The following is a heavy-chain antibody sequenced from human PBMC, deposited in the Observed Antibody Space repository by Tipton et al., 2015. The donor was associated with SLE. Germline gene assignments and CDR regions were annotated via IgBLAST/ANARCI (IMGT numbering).Heavy chain of an antibody. CDR2: IYTSGST. Sequence: TLSLTCTVSGGSISSNNYYWGWVRQPAGKGLQWIGHIYTSGSTNYNPSLKSRVTISVDTSENQFSLKLSSVTAADTAMYYCASERNGDWAAFDYWGQGILVTVSS. D-gene: IGHD2-21*01. CDR1: GGSISSNNYY. CDR3: ASERNGDWAAFDY. J-gene: IGHJ4*02. V-gene: IGHV4-61*09.